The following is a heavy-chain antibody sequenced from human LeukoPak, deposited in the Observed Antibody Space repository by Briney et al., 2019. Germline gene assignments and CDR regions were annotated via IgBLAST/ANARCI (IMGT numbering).Heavy chain of an antibody. J-gene: IGHJ3*02. CDR2: ISYDGSNK. CDR1: GFTFSSYG. CDR3: AKDFHLGLGDLSGAFDI. Sequence: GGSLRLSCAASGFTFSSYGMHWVRQAPGKGLEWVAVISYDGSNKYYADSVKGRFTISRDNSKNTLYLKMNSLRAEDRAVYYCAKDFHLGLGDLSGAFDIWGQGRMVTVS. V-gene: IGHV3-30*18. D-gene: IGHD3-10*01.